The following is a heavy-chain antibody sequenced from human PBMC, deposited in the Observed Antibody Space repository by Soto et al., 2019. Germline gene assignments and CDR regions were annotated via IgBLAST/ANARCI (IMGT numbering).Heavy chain of an antibody. CDR3: ANTAGYEDY. D-gene: IGHD5-12*01. J-gene: IGHJ4*02. Sequence: GGSLRLSCAASGFTFSSYGMHWVRQAPGKGLEWVAVISYDGSNKYYADSVKGRFTISRDNSKNTLYLQMNSLRAEDTAVYYCANTAGYEDYWGQGTLVTVSS. V-gene: IGHV3-30*18. CDR2: ISYDGSNK. CDR1: GFTFSSYG.